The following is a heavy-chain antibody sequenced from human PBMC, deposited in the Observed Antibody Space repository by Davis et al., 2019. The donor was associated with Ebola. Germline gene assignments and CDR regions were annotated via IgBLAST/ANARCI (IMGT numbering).Heavy chain of an antibody. V-gene: IGHV3-23*01. CDR1: GFTFSNYA. D-gene: IGHD5-24*01. Sequence: PGGSLRLSCAASGFTFSNYAMNWVRQAPGKGLEWVSTISGSGDSTYYADSVKGRFTISRDDSKNTLYLQMNSLRAEDTAVYYCARGPRKMATTNFDYWGQGTLVTVSS. J-gene: IGHJ4*02. CDR3: ARGPRKMATTNFDY. CDR2: ISGSGDST.